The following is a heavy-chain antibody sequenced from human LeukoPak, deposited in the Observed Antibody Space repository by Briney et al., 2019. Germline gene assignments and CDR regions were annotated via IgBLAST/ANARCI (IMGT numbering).Heavy chain of an antibody. J-gene: IGHJ4*02. CDR2: INHRGST. Sequence: SETLSLTCAVYGGSFSGYHWSWIRQPPGKGLEWIGEINHRGSTNYNPSLKSRVTISVDTSKNQFSLKLSSVTAADTAVYYCASTSAMVYFDYWGREPWSPSPQ. CDR1: GGSFSGYH. D-gene: IGHD5-18*01. CDR3: ASTSAMVYFDY. V-gene: IGHV4-34*01.